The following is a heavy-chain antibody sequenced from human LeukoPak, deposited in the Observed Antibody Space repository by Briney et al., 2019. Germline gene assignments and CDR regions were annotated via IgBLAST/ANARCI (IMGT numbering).Heavy chain of an antibody. D-gene: IGHD2-8*01. J-gene: IGHJ4*02. CDR1: GFTSGIYA. CDR2: FSGGGDS. V-gene: IGHV3-23*01. CDR3: ARDYVDDIPMIKDY. Sequence: GGSLRLSCAASGFTSGIYAVSWVRQAPGKGLEWVSAFSGGGDSYYADSVKGRFTISRDNSKKILYLQMNSLRSEDTAVYYCARDYVDDIPMIKDYWGQGTLVTVSS.